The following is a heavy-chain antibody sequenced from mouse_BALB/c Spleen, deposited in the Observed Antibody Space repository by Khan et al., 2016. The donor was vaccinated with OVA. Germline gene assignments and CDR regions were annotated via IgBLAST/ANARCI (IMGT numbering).Heavy chain of an antibody. CDR3: ARDYGSSYEYFDV. CDR2: IWAGGST. D-gene: IGHD1-1*01. CDR1: GFSLTNYG. J-gene: IGHJ1*01. Sequence: VQLQESGPGLVAPSQSLSITCTVSGFSLTNYGVHWVRQPPGKGLEWLGLIWAGGSTNYNSALMSRLSINKDNSKSQVFLKMNSLQTDDTAMYYCARDYGSSYEYFDVWGAGTTVTVSS. V-gene: IGHV2-9*02.